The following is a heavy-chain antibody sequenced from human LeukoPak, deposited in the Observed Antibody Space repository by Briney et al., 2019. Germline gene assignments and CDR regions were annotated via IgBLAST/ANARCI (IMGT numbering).Heavy chain of an antibody. V-gene: IGHV3-9*01. CDR3: AKASAQQPFLDF. J-gene: IGHJ4*02. Sequence: GGSLRLSCEASGFTFDDYAMYWVRQPPGKGLEWVAGISWSSGNIGYAESMKDRFTISRDNVKNSLYLQMSSLRPEDTALYYCAKASAQQPFLDFWGQGTLVTVSS. D-gene: IGHD6-13*01. CDR1: GFTFDDYA. CDR2: ISWSSGNI.